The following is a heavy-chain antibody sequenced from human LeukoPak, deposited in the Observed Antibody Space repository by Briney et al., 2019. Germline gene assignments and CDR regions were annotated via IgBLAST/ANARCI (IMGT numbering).Heavy chain of an antibody. CDR2: IIPIFGIA. D-gene: IGHD3-22*01. CDR1: GGTFSSYA. J-gene: IGHJ4*02. V-gene: IGHV1-69*04. CDR3: ARDTYYYDRRCYYFDY. Sequence: ASVKVSCKASGGTFSSYAINWVRQAPGQGLEWMGRIIPIFGIANYAQKFQGRVTITADKSTSTAYMELSSLRSEDTAVYYCARDTYYYDRRCYYFDYWGRGTLVTVSS.